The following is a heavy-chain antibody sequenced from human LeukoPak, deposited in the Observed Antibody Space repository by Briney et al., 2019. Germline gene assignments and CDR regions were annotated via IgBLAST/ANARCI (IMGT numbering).Heavy chain of an antibody. CDR1: GFTFSSYA. Sequence: GGSLRLSCAASGFTFSSYAMSWVRQAPGKGLEWVSAISGSGGSTYYADSVKGRFTISRDNSKNTLYLQMNSLRAEDTAVYYCATQGSPGRAGYFQHWGQGTLVTVSS. CDR3: ATQGSPGRAGYFQH. CDR2: ISGSGGST. V-gene: IGHV3-23*01. J-gene: IGHJ1*01. D-gene: IGHD1-1*01.